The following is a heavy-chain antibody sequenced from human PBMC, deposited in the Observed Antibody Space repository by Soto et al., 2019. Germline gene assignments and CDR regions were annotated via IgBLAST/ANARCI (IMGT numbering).Heavy chain of an antibody. CDR3: VHPRSTVQIPPT. V-gene: IGHV3-64D*06. CDR1: GFTFSLFW. D-gene: IGHD4-17*01. CDR2: ISSNGDST. J-gene: IGHJ5*02. Sequence: PGGSLRLSCSASGFTFSLFWMRWVRQAPGKGLEYVSGISSNGDSTYYADSVKGRFTISRDNSKNTLYLQMSSLRAVDTAVYYCVHPRSTVQIPPTWGQGTLVTVSS.